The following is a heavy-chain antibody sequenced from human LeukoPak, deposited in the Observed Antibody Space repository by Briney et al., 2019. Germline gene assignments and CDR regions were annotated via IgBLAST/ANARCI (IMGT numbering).Heavy chain of an antibody. J-gene: IGHJ4*02. CDR2: IRGNGGST. Sequence: GGSLRLSCAASAFTFSTYAMSRVPQAPRKVIKTVSAIRGNGGSTYYADSVKGGFTISRDNSKNTLYLQMNSLRAEDTAVYYCAKDTHPYCSGGSCYSTFDYWGQGTLVTVSS. CDR3: AKDTHPYCSGGSCYSTFDY. D-gene: IGHD2-15*01. V-gene: IGHV3-23*01. CDR1: AFTFSTYA.